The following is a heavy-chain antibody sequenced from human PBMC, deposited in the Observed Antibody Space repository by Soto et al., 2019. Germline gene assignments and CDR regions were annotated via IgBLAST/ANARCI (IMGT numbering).Heavy chain of an antibody. CDR2: ISGSGGST. CDR1: GFTFSSYA. D-gene: IGHD5-12*01. CDR3: AKGRRDGYNWAYYFDY. J-gene: IGHJ4*02. Sequence: EVQLLESGGGLVQPGGSLRLSCAASGFTFSSYAMSWVRQAPGKGLEWVSAISGSGGSTYYADSVKGRFTISRDNSKNTLYLQMNSLRDEDTAVYYCAKGRRDGYNWAYYFDYWGQGTLVTVSS. V-gene: IGHV3-23*01.